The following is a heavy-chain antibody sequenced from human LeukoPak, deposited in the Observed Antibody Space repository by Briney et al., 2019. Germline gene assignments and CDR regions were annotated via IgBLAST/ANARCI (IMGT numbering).Heavy chain of an antibody. D-gene: IGHD3-10*01. CDR2: ISYDGDNK. CDR3: AKSSAVRGVIEIDF. J-gene: IGHJ4*02. Sequence: SGGSLRLSCAASKFIFGSYGMHWVRQAPGKGLEWVVVISYDGDNKYYADSVKGRFNISRDNSKNTVYLQMNSLRAEDTAIYYCAKSSAVRGVIEIDFWGQGTLVTVSS. V-gene: IGHV3-30*18. CDR1: KFIFGSYG.